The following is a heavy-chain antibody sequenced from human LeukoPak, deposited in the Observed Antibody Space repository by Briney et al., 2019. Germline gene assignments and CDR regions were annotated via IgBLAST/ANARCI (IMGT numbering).Heavy chain of an antibody. CDR3: ARGGWYPESFQH. J-gene: IGHJ1*01. D-gene: IGHD6-19*01. CDR1: GGSLSSYY. Sequence: SETLSLTCTVSGGSLSSYYWYWIRQPPGKGLEWIGYIYYSGSTYYNPSLKSRVTISVDTSKNQFSLKLSSVTAADTAVYYCARGGWYPESFQHWGQGALVTVSS. V-gene: IGHV4-59*01. CDR2: IYYSGST.